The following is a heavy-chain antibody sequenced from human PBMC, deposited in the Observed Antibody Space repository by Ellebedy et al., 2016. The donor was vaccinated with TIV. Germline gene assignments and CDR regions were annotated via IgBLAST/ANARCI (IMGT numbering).Heavy chain of an antibody. J-gene: IGHJ6*02. Sequence: ASVKVSCXASGYTFLSYGVNWVRQAPGQGLEWMGWISAYNGNTNYAQKFQGRVTMTTDTSTNTAYMELRSVRSDDTAVYYCASPGPLRDMDVWGQGTTVTVSS. CDR3: ASPGPLRDMDV. V-gene: IGHV1-18*01. CDR1: GYTFLSYG. CDR2: ISAYNGNT.